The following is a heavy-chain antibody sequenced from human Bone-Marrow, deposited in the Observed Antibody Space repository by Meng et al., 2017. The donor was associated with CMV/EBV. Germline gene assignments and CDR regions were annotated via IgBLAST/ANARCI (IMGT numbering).Heavy chain of an antibody. J-gene: IGHJ6*02. CDR2: IRYDGSNK. CDR3: AKEPKLVSGGMDV. Sequence: GESLKISCAASGFTFSSYGMHWVRQAPGKGLEWVAFIRYDGSNKYYADSVKGRFTISRDNSKNTLYLQMNSLRAEDTAVYYCAKEPKLVSGGMDVWGQGTTVTVSS. CDR1: GFTFSSYG. V-gene: IGHV3-30*02. D-gene: IGHD6-13*01.